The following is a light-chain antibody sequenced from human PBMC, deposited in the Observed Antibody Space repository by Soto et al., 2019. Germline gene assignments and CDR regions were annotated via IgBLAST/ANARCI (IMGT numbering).Light chain of an antibody. V-gene: IGKV3D-15*01. Sequence: IDITLSSGTMSVSPGERATLSCRASQSVSSYLAWYQHRPGQAPRLLIYGASTRATGIPARFSGSGSGTEFTLTISSLQSEDAALYYCQQYSNWPPITFGQGTRLEIK. J-gene: IGKJ5*01. CDR3: QQYSNWPPIT. CDR1: QSVSSY. CDR2: GAS.